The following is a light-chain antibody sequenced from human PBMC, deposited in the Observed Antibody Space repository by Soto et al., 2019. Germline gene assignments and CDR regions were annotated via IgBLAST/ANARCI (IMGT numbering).Light chain of an antibody. CDR2: DAS. CDR1: QDIINY. J-gene: IGKJ4*01. Sequence: DIQMTQSPSSLSASLGDRVTITCQASQDIINYLNWYQQKPGKAPKLLIYDASNLETGVPSRFSGSVSGTDFTFTISSLQPEDVATYYCQKYNSAPLTFGGGTKVDIK. CDR3: QKYNSAPLT. V-gene: IGKV1-33*01.